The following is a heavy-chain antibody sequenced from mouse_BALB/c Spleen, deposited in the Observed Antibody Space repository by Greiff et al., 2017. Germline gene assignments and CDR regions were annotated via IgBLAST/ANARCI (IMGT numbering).Heavy chain of an antibody. V-gene: IGHV14-3*02. CDR3: ARSFYGNYDYWYFDV. D-gene: IGHD2-10*01. J-gene: IGHJ1*01. Sequence: VHVKQSGAELVKPGASVKLSCTASGFNIKDTYMHWVKQRPEQGLEWIGRIDPANGNTKYDPKFQGKATITADTSSNTDYLQLSSLTSEDTAVYYCARSFYGNYDYWYFDVWGAGTTVTVSS. CDR2: IDPANGNT. CDR1: GFNIKDTY.